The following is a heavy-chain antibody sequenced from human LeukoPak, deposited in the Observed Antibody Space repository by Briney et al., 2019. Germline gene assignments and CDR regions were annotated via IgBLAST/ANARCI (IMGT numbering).Heavy chain of an antibody. J-gene: IGHJ5*02. D-gene: IGHD6-13*01. CDR1: GGSITSGGYS. Sequence: SETLSLTCAVSGGSITSGGYSWSWIRQPPGKGLEWIAYMHDSGSTYYNPSLKSRIIISLDTSKNQVSLKLRSVTAADTAVYYCARVVAAAGNNWFDPWGQGTLVTVSS. V-gene: IGHV4-30-4*07. CDR3: ARVVAAAGNNWFDP. CDR2: MHDSGST.